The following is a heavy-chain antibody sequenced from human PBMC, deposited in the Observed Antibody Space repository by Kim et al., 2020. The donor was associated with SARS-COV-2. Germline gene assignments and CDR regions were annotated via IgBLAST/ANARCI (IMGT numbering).Heavy chain of an antibody. CDR2: K. Sequence: KYYADSVEGRFTISRDNSKNTLYLQMNSLRAEDTAVYYCARELSGPFDYWGQGTLVTVSS. CDR3: ARELSGPFDY. D-gene: IGHD1-26*01. J-gene: IGHJ4*02. V-gene: IGHV3-30*01.